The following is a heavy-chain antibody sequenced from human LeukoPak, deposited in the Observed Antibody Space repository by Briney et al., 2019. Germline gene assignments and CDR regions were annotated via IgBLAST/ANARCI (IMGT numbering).Heavy chain of an antibody. CDR2: IYYSGST. Sequence: GSLRLSCAASGFTFSSYEMNWIRQPPGKGLEWIGSIYYSGSTYYNPSLKSRVTISVDTSKNQFSLKLSSVTAADTAVYYCARHEGAMVRGETLASYNWFDPWGQGTLVTVSS. CDR3: ARHEGAMVRGETLASYNWFDP. V-gene: IGHV4-39*01. CDR1: GFTFSSYE. J-gene: IGHJ5*02. D-gene: IGHD3-10*01.